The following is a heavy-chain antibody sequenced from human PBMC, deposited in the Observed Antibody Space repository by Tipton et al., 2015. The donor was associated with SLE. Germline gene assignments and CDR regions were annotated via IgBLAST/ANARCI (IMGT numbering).Heavy chain of an antibody. CDR2: IYYSGST. V-gene: IGHV4-59*12. CDR3: ARRCGEESYWYFDL. J-gene: IGHJ2*01. CDR1: GGSIISYY. Sequence: LRLSCTVSGGSIISYYWNWIRQPPGKGLEWIGYIYYSGSTNYNPSLKSRVTISVDTSKNQFSLKLSSVTAADTAVYYCARRCGEESYWYFDLWGRGTLVTVSS. D-gene: IGHD3-10*01.